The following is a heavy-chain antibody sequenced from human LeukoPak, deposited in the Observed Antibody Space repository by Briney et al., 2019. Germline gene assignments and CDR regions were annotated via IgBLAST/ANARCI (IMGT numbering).Heavy chain of an antibody. CDR3: VIEPYCGGDCCVDY. Sequence: QSGGSLRLSCSASGFTFSSYAMHWVRQAPGKGLEYVSAISSNGGSTYYADSVKGRFTISRDNSKNTLYLQMSSLRAEDTAVYYCVIEPYCGGDCCVDYWGQGTLVTVSS. V-gene: IGHV3-64D*06. J-gene: IGHJ4*02. D-gene: IGHD2-21*02. CDR1: GFTFSSYA. CDR2: ISSNGGST.